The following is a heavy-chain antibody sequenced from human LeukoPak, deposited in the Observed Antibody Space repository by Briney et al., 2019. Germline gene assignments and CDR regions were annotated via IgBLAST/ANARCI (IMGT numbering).Heavy chain of an antibody. CDR2: ISGGGGST. V-gene: IGHV3-23*01. Sequence: GGSLKLSCAVSGFTFSSHAMSWVRQAPGKGLEWVSSISGGGGSTYFADFVKGRFNLSRDSSKNSLYLQMNSLRADDTAVYYCAKGFFASSPFPLDYWGQGTLVTVSS. CDR1: GFTFSSHA. J-gene: IGHJ4*02. D-gene: IGHD6-6*01. CDR3: AKGFFASSPFPLDY.